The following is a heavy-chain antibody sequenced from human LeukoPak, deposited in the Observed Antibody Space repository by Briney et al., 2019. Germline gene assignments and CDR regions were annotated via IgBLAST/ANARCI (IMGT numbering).Heavy chain of an antibody. CDR2: IKQDGSEK. V-gene: IGHV3-7*01. CDR1: TFPFSTYW. D-gene: IGHD6-19*01. CDR3: ARGSGQWLDR. Sequence: GGSLRLYCAASTFPFSTYWMSWVRQAPGKGLEWVANIKQDGSEKYSVDSVKGRFTISRDNAKNSLYLQMNSLRAEDTAVYYCARGSGQWLDRWGQGTLVTVSS. J-gene: IGHJ4*02.